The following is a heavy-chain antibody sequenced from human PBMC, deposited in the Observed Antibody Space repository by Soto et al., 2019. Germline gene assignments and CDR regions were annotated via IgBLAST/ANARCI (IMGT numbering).Heavy chain of an antibody. J-gene: IGHJ3*02. D-gene: IGHD3-3*01. V-gene: IGHV4-4*07. Sequence: KPSETLSLTCTVSGGSISSYYWSWIRQPAGKGLEWIGRIYTSGSTNYNPSLKSRVTMSVDTSKNQFSLKLSSVAAADTAVYYCARFRFLEWLRLGTGAFDIWGQGTMVTVSS. CDR2: IYTSGST. CDR1: GGSISSYY. CDR3: ARFRFLEWLRLGTGAFDI.